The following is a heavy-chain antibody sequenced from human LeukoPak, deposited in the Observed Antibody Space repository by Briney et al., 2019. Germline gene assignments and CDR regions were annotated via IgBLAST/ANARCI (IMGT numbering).Heavy chain of an antibody. J-gene: IGHJ6*03. CDR1: GGSVSDYY. Sequence: SETLSLTCTVSGGSVSDYYWSWIRQSPGKGLEWIGYIYYTGTSYNPSLKSRVTISADTSKNQFSLKLSSVTAADTAVYYCARASIAVAGTGYYYYYMDVWGKGTTVTVSS. D-gene: IGHD6-19*01. V-gene: IGHV4-59*02. CDR2: IYYTGT. CDR3: ARASIAVAGTGYYYYYMDV.